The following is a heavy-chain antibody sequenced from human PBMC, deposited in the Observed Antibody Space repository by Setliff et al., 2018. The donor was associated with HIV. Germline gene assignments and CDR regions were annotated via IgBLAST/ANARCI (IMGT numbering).Heavy chain of an antibody. Sequence: SETLSLTCTVSGGSISSGVFYWTWIRQLPGKGLEWIGYIYYSGTTYYNPSLTSRITISVDMSKNQFSLKLSSMTAADTAVYSCARVTTRDSSGYYWGAFDLWGQGTVVTVSS. D-gene: IGHD3-22*01. V-gene: IGHV4-31*03. J-gene: IGHJ3*01. CDR1: GGSISSGVFY. CDR2: IYYSGTT. CDR3: ARVTTRDSSGYYWGAFDL.